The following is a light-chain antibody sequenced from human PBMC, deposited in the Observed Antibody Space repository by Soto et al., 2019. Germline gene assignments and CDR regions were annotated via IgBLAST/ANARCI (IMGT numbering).Light chain of an antibody. CDR1: SSNIGAGYD. J-gene: IGLJ2*01. CDR2: GNT. CDR3: QSYDSSLSGWV. Sequence: QSVLTQPPSVSGAPGQRVTISCTGSSSNIGAGYDVHWYQQLPGTAPKLLIYGNTNRPSGVPDRFSGSKSGPSASLAITGLQAEDEADYYCQSYDSSLSGWVFGGGTKLNVL. V-gene: IGLV1-40*01.